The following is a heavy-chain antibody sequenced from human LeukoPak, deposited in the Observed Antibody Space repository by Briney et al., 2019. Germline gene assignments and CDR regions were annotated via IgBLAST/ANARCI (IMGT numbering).Heavy chain of an antibody. CDR2: ISSSSSYI. CDR3: ARGSLLWFGESINDY. J-gene: IGHJ4*02. V-gene: IGHV3-21*01. D-gene: IGHD3-10*01. CDR1: GFTFSSYS. Sequence: PGGSLRLSCAASGFTFSSYSMNWVRQAPGKGLEWVSSISSSSSYIYYADSVKGRFTISRDNAKNSLYLQMNSLRAEDTAVYYCARGSLLWFGESINDYWGQGTLVTVSS.